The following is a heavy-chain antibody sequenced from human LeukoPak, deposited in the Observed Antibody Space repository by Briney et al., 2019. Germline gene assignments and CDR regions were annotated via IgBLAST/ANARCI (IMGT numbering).Heavy chain of an antibody. CDR2: INHSGST. CDR3: ARVKFSYCSSTSCPRRFDP. D-gene: IGHD2-2*01. V-gene: IGHV4-34*01. Sequence: SETLPLTCAVYGGSFSGYYWSWIRQPPGKGLEWIGEINHSGSTNYNPSLKSRVTISVDTSKNQFSLKLSSVTAADTAVYYCARVKFSYCSSTSCPRRFDPWGQGTLVTVSS. J-gene: IGHJ5*02. CDR1: GGSFSGYY.